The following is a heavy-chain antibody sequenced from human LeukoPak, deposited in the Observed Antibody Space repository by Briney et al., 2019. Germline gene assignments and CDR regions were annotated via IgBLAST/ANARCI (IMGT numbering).Heavy chain of an antibody. CDR3: ASNAGYSYGYGNDC. D-gene: IGHD5-18*01. CDR1: GGTFSTYA. Sequence: SVKASCKASGGTFSTYATSWVRQAPGQGLEWMGGIIPIFGTANYAQKFQGRVTITADESTSTAYMELSSLRSEDTAVYYCASNAGYSYGYGNDCWGQGTLVTVSS. J-gene: IGHJ4*02. V-gene: IGHV1-69*13. CDR2: IIPIFGTA.